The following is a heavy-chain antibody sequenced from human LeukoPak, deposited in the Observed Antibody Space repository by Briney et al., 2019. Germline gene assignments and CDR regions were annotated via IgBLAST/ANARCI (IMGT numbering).Heavy chain of an antibody. CDR1: GFTFSSYS. Sequence: GGSLRLSCAASGFTFSSYSMNWVPQAPGKGLEWVSSISSSSSYIYYAASEKGRLTISRDNAKNSLYLQMNSLRAEDTAVYYCARDYYDSSGYAGPLTGDWGQGTLVTVSS. CDR3: ARDYYDSSGYAGPLTGD. J-gene: IGHJ4*02. CDR2: ISSSSSYI. D-gene: IGHD3-22*01. V-gene: IGHV3-21*01.